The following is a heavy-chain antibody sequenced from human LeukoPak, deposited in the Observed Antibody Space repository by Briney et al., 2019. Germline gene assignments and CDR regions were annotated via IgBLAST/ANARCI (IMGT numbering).Heavy chain of an antibody. J-gene: IGHJ4*01. CDR3: ARTPARYQPLVDY. D-gene: IGHD2-2*01. CDR2: ISSSGSTI. Sequence: GGSLRLSCAASGFTFSDYYMSWIRQAPGKGLEWVSYISSSGSTIYYAGSVKGRFTISRDNAKNSLYLQMNSLRAEDTAVYYCARTPARYQPLVDYWGQEPWSPSPQ. CDR1: GFTFSDYY. V-gene: IGHV3-11*01.